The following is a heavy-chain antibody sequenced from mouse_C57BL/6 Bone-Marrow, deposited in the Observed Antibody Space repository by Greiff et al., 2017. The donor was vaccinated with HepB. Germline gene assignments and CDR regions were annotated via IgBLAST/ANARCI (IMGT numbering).Heavy chain of an antibody. D-gene: IGHD1-1*01. CDR1: GFTFSDYY. CDR3: ASYGSSFAY. V-gene: IGHV5-12*01. J-gene: IGHJ3*01. CDR2: ISNGGGST. Sequence: EVKLQESGGGLVQPGGSLKLSCAASGFTFSDYYMYWVRQTPEKRLEWVAYISNGGGSTYYPDTVKGRFTISRDNAKNTLYLQMSRLKSEDTAMYYCASYGSSFAYWGQGTLVTVSA.